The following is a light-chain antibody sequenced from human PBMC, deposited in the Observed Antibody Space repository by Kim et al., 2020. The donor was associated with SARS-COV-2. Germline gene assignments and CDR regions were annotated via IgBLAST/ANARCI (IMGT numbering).Light chain of an antibody. CDR3: YSAADNNLKV. CDR2: KDS. CDR1: VLAKKY. Sequence: VSPRQTARITCSGDVLAKKYARWFQQKPGQAPVLVIYKDSERPSGIPERFSGSSSGTTVTLTISGAQVEDEADYYCYSAADNNLKVFGGGTQLTVL. J-gene: IGLJ3*02. V-gene: IGLV3-27*01.